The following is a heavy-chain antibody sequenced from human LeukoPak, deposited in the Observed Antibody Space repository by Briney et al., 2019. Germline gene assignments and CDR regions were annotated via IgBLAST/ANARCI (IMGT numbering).Heavy chain of an antibody. Sequence: GGSLRLSCVVSGFTFSDYYMNWIRQAPGKGLEWVSSISSSSSYIYYADSVKGRFTISRDNAKNSLYLQMNSLRAEDTAVYYCASSYSSGWYQSDYFDYWGQGTLVTVSS. D-gene: IGHD6-19*01. V-gene: IGHV3-21*01. J-gene: IGHJ4*02. CDR3: ASSYSSGWYQSDYFDY. CDR2: ISSSSSYI. CDR1: GFTFSDYY.